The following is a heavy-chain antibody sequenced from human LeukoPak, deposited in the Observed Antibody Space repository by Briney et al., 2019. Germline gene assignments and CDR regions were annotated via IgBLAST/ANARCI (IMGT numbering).Heavy chain of an antibody. V-gene: IGHV4-39*01. Sequence: SETLSLTCTVSGGSISSSSYYWGWIRQPPGKGLEWIGSIYYSGSTYYNPSLKSRVTISVDTSKNQFSLKLSSVTAADTAVYYCARGGPDFQHWGQGTLVTVSS. J-gene: IGHJ1*01. CDR3: ARGGPDFQH. CDR1: GGSISSSSYY. D-gene: IGHD1-26*01. CDR2: IYYSGST.